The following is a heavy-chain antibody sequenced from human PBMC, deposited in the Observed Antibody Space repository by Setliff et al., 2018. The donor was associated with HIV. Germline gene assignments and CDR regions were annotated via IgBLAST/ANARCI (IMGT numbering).Heavy chain of an antibody. V-gene: IGHV1-8*02. J-gene: IGHJ4*02. CDR3: ARGPGSLDY. CDR2: MNPNSGNT. Sequence: ASVKVSCKASGYTFTNYDINWVRQATGQGLEWMGRMNPNSGNTEYAQQFQGRVTMTRDTSASTAYLELSSLISEDTAVYYCARGPGSLDYWGQGTLVTVSS. CDR1: GYTFTNYD.